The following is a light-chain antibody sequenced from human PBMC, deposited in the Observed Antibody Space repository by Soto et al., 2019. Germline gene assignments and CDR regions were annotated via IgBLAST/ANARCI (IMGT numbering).Light chain of an antibody. CDR1: KLGDKY. CDR2: QDS. J-gene: IGLJ2*01. V-gene: IGLV3-1*01. CDR3: QACASSMTAV. Sequence: SYELTQPPSVSVSPGQTASITCSGDKLGDKYACWYQQKPGQSPVLVIYQDSKRPSGIPERFSGSNSGNTATLTISGTQAMDEADYYCQACASSMTAVFGGWTQLTVL.